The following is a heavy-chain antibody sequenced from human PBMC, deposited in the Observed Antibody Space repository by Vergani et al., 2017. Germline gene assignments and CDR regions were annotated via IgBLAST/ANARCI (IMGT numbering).Heavy chain of an antibody. CDR3: YASARDP. CDR2: INTNTGNP. J-gene: IGHJ5*02. D-gene: IGHD2-2*01. Sequence: QVQLVQSGSELKKPGASVKASCRTSGNTFSHYTMSGVRQAPGQGLEWMGWINTNTGNPTYAQGFMGRFVFPLDTSVTTAYLQINSLQAEDPAVYYCYASARDPWGQGTLVTVSA. V-gene: IGHV7-4-1*02. CDR1: GNTFSHYT.